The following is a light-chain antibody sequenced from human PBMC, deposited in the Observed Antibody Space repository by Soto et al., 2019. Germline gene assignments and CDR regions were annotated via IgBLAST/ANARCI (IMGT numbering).Light chain of an antibody. CDR2: AVS. CDR3: QQTYRGMT. V-gene: IGKV1-39*01. CDR1: QTISSH. Sequence: DIQMTQSPSSLSASVGDRVIITCRASQTISSHLNWYQQKPGKAPKLVIYAVSGLQRGVATRFSGSGSASEFTLTISSLQPEDSATYYCQQTYRGMTFGRGTKVEVK. J-gene: IGKJ1*01.